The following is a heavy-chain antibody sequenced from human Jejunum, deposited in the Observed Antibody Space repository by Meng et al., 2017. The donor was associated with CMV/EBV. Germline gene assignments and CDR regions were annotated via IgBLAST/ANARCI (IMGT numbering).Heavy chain of an antibody. V-gene: IGHV2-5*02. Sequence: QITLNESGSARVKPTQTFTLTCTFSGFSLTSSPVGVGLIRQPPGKALEWLAFIYWDDDKRYNPSLKNRLTITKDAPRNQVVLTMTNMDPADTATYHCVHRKDYSGNWNGGSADFWGQGALVTVSS. J-gene: IGHJ4*02. D-gene: IGHD1-1*01. CDR1: GFSLTSSPVG. CDR3: VHRKDYSGNWNGGSADF. CDR2: IYWDDDK.